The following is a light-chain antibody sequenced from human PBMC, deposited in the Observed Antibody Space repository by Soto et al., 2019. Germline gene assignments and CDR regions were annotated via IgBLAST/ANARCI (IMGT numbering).Light chain of an antibody. CDR2: AAS. CDR1: QGIRSN. CDR3: QQLNNYPLT. V-gene: IGKV1-9*01. J-gene: IGKJ4*01. Sequence: DIPLTPSPSFLSASVGDRVNVTCRASQGIRSNLAWYQQKPGKAPKRLIYAASTLQRGVPSRFSGSASGTEFTLTISSLQPEDFATYYCQQLNNYPLTFGGGTKVEIK.